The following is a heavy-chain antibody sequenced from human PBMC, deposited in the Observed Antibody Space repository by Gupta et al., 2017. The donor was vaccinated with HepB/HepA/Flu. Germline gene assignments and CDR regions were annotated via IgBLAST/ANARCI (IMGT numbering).Heavy chain of an antibody. CDR3: ARPLSGLSTYLQY. J-gene: IGHJ4*02. Sequence: QEQLVESGGGVVQPGRSLRLPCATSVITFSDYAMHWVRQAPGKGLEWVAVIWHDGSKKYYADSVKGRFTISRDNSKNTLNLRMDSLRPEDTAVYYCARPLSGLSTYLQYWGQGTLVTVSS. V-gene: IGHV3-33*01. CDR2: IWHDGSKK. D-gene: IGHD4-11*01. CDR1: VITFSDYA.